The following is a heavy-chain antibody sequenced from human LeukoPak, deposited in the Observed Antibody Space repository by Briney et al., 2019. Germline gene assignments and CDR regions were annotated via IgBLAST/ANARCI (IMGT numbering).Heavy chain of an antibody. V-gene: IGHV3-33*01. CDR3: ARETYGYSYYFDY. CDR1: GFAFNTYA. J-gene: IGHJ4*02. Sequence: QPGRSLRLSCAASGFAFNTYAMHWVRQAPGQGLEWVALIWHDGSHKFYSNSVRGQFTISRDNSKNTVSLQMNNLRPEDTAVYYCARETYGYSYYFDYWGQGTLVTVSS. CDR2: IWHDGSHK. D-gene: IGHD5-24*01.